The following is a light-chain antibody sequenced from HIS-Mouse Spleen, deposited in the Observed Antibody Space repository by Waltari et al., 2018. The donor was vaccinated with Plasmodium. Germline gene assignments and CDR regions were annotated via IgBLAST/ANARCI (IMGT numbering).Light chain of an antibody. Sequence: QSALTQPASVSGSPGQSITISCTGTSSDVGSYNLVSWYQQPPGKAPKLMIYEGSKRPSGFSNRCSGSKSGNTASLTISGLQAEDEADYYCCSYAGSSTWVFGGGTKLTVL. V-gene: IGLV2-23*01. J-gene: IGLJ3*02. CDR3: CSYAGSSTWV. CDR1: SSDVGSYNL. CDR2: EGS.